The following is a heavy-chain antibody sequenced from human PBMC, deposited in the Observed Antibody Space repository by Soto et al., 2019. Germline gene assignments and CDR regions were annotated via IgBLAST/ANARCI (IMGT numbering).Heavy chain of an antibody. CDR1: GFTFTSSA. J-gene: IGHJ6*02. Sequence: SVKVSCKASGFTFTSSAVQWVRQARGQRLEWIGWIVVGSGNTNYAQKFQERVTITRDMSTSTAYMELSSLRSEDTAVYYCAAACSSGYHAHYYYSMGLWGQGTTVSVCS. D-gene: IGHD6-13*01. CDR2: IVVGSGNT. V-gene: IGHV1-58*01. CDR3: AAACSSGYHAHYYYSMGL.